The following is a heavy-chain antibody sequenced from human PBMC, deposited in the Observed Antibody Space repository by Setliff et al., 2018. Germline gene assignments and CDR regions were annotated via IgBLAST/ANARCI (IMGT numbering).Heavy chain of an antibody. J-gene: IGHJ4*02. V-gene: IGHV3-21*01. CDR1: GFTFSSNN. CDR3: ARDFGSHFFDY. CDR2: ISGSSSYI. Sequence: SLRLSCAASGFTFSSNNMHWVRQAPGKGLEWVSCISGSSSYIYYADSVKGRFTISRDNAKNSLYLQMNSLRAEDTAVYYCARDFGSHFFDYWGQGTLVTVSS. D-gene: IGHD3-16*01.